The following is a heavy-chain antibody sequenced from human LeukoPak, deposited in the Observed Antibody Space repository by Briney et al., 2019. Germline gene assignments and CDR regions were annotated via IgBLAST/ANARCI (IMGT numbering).Heavy chain of an antibody. Sequence: ASVKVSCKASGYTLSRYGISWVRQAPGQGVEWMGWISGYNGNTNYAQKLQGRVTMNTATSTSTAYMELRSLTSDDTAVYYCARGGGYGDYWGQGILVTVSS. D-gene: IGHD3-16*01. CDR2: ISGYNGNT. J-gene: IGHJ4*02. V-gene: IGHV1-18*01. CDR3: ARGGGYGDY. CDR1: GYTLSRYG.